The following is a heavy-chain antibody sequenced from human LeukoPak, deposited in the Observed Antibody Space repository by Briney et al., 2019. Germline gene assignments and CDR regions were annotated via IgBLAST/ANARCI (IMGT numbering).Heavy chain of an antibody. D-gene: IGHD3-16*01. CDR1: GGSLSSGDSH. CDR2: IYYSGST. V-gene: IGHV4-31*03. J-gene: IGHJ5*02. CDR3: TSGERWFGGA. Sequence: PSETLSLTCTVSGGSLSSGDSHWTWIRQHPGKGLEWIGNIYYSGSTYYNPSLKSRVTISLDTSKNQFSLKLSSVTAADTAVYYCTSGERWFGGAWGQGILVTVSS.